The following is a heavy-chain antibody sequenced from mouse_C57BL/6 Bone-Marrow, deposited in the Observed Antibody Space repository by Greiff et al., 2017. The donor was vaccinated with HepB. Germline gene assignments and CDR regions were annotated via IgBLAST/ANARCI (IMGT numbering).Heavy chain of an antibody. Sequence: EVQGVESGGGLVQPGGSLSLSCAASGFTFTDYYMSWVRQPPGKALEWLGFIRNKANGYTTEYSASVKGRFTISRDNSQSILYLQMNALRAEDSATYYCARYITGSSPYWYFDVWGTGTTVTVSS. J-gene: IGHJ1*03. CDR1: GFTFTDYY. V-gene: IGHV7-3*01. CDR3: ARYITGSSPYWYFDV. CDR2: IRNKANGYTT. D-gene: IGHD1-1*01.